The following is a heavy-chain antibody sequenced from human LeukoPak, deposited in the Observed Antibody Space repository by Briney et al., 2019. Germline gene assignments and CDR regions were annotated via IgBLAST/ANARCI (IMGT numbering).Heavy chain of an antibody. D-gene: IGHD2-2*01. CDR3: ARGRYCSSTSCYLPYYYYMDV. Sequence: SVKVSCKASGGTFSSYAISWVRQAPGQGLEWMGRIIPILGIANYAQKFQGRVTITADESTSTAYMELSSLRSEDTAVYYCARGRYCSSTSCYLPYYYYMDVWGKGTTVTVSS. CDR1: GGTFSSYA. J-gene: IGHJ6*03. CDR2: IIPILGIA. V-gene: IGHV1-69*04.